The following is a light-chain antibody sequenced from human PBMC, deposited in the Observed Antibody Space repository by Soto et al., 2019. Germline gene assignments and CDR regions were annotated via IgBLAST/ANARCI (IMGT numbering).Light chain of an antibody. CDR3: QQYDNWPLSLT. CDR2: GAS. V-gene: IGKV3-15*01. CDR1: QTVSSN. Sequence: EIVMTQSPATLSVSPGERATLSCRASQTVSSNLAWYQQKPGQAPRLLISGASTRAPGIPARFSGSGSGTEFTLTISSLQSEDSAVDYCQQYDNWPLSLTFGGGTKVAIK. J-gene: IGKJ4*01.